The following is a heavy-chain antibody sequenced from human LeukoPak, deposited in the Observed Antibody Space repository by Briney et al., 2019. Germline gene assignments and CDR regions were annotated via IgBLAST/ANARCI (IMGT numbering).Heavy chain of an antibody. Sequence: PGGSLRLSCAASGLTFDNYAMTWVRQAPGKGLEWVSGISGSGGSTYYADSVKGRFTISRDNSKNTLHLHMDSLRAEDTAVYYCAKDSPITTTMQGYFDCWGQGTLVSVSS. V-gene: IGHV3-23*01. CDR3: AKDSPITTTMQGYFDC. J-gene: IGHJ4*02. CDR1: GLTFDNYA. CDR2: ISGSGGST. D-gene: IGHD1-20*01.